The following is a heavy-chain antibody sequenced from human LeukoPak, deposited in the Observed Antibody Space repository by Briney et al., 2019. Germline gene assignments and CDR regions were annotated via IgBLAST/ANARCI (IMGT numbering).Heavy chain of an antibody. CDR2: ISSSSSTI. CDR1: GFTFSSCS. V-gene: IGHV3-48*04. Sequence: GGSLRLSCAASGFTFSSCSMNWVRQAPGKGLEWVSYISSSSSTIYYADSVKGRFTISRDNAKNSLYLQMNSLRAEDTAVYYCARDFVVGYYYGMDVWGQGTTVTVSS. D-gene: IGHD2-21*01. J-gene: IGHJ6*02. CDR3: ARDFVVGYYYGMDV.